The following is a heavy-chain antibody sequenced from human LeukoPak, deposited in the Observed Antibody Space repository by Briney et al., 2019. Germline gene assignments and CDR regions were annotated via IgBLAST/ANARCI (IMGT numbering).Heavy chain of an antibody. CDR3: ARARGTSSGSNWFDP. J-gene: IGHJ5*02. D-gene: IGHD1-7*01. CDR1: GSTLSNYE. Sequence: GGSLRLSCAASGSTLSNYEMNWVRQAPGKGLEVISYITSSGAAIYADSVKGRFTVSRDNDKHSVNLQMNSLRGEDTGIYYCARARGTSSGSNWFDPWGQGTLVTVSS. V-gene: IGHV3-48*03. CDR2: ITSSGAAI.